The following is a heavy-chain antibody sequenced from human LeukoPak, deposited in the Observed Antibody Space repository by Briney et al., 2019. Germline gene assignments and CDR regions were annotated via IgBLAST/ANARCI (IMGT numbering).Heavy chain of an antibody. CDR1: GYTFTSYG. J-gene: IGHJ4*02. D-gene: IGHD3-3*01. CDR2: ISAYNGNT. V-gene: IGHV1-18*01. Sequence: ASVKVSCKASGYTFTSYGISWVRQAPGQGLEWMGWISAYNGNTNYAQKLQGRVTMTTDTSTSTAYMELRSLRSDDTAVYYCARSVTIFGVVITYYFDYWGQGTLVTVSS. CDR3: ARSVTIFGVVITYYFDY.